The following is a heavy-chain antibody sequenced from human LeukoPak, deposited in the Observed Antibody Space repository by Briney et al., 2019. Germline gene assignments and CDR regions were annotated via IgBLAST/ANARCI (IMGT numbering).Heavy chain of an antibody. CDR3: ARAELLGAFDI. Sequence: PSQTLSLTCAVSGGSISSGGYSWSWIRQPPGKGLEWIGYIYHSGSTYYNPSLKSRVTISVDRSKNQFSLKLSSVTAADTAVYYCARAELLGAFDIWGQGTMVTVSS. D-gene: IGHD1-26*01. CDR1: GGSISSGGYS. CDR2: IYHSGST. J-gene: IGHJ3*02. V-gene: IGHV4-30-2*01.